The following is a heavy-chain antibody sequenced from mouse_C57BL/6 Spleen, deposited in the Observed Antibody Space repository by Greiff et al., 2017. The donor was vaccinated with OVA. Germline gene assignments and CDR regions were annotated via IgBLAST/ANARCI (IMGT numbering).Heavy chain of an antibody. CDR1: GFNIKDDY. D-gene: IGHD1-2*01. CDR2: IDPENGDT. Sequence: EVQLQQSGAELVRPGASVKLSCTASGFNIKDDYMHWVKQRPEQGLEWIGWIDPENGDTEYASKFQGKATITADTSSNTAYLQLSSLTSEDTAVYYCTTDLLRHWYFDVWGTGTTVTVSS. J-gene: IGHJ1*03. V-gene: IGHV14-4*01. CDR3: TTDLLRHWYFDV.